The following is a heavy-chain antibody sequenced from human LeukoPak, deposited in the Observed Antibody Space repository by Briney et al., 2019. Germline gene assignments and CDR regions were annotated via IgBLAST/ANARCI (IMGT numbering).Heavy chain of an antibody. Sequence: SETLSLTCAVYGGSFSGYYWSWIRQPPGKGLEWIGEINHSGSTNYNPSLKSRVTISVDTSKNQFSLKLSSVTAADTAVYYCARGRGDMITMVRGVGCWFDPWGQGTMVTVSP. J-gene: IGHJ5*02. V-gene: IGHV4-34*01. CDR1: GGSFSGYY. CDR3: ARGRGDMITMVRGVGCWFDP. CDR2: INHSGST. D-gene: IGHD3-10*01.